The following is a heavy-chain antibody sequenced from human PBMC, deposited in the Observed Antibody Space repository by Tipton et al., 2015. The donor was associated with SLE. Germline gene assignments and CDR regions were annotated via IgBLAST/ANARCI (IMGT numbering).Heavy chain of an antibody. J-gene: IGHJ5*02. V-gene: IGHV4-38-2*01. Sequence: TLSLTCAVSGYSISSGFYWGWIRQPPGKGLEWIGSASHSGDTYYNASLKSRVTISLDTSKNHLSLKMSSVTAADTAVYYCARYTVGTMEDPWGQGILVTVSS. CDR2: ASHSGDT. D-gene: IGHD4-11*01. CDR1: GYSISSGFY. CDR3: ARYTVGTMEDP.